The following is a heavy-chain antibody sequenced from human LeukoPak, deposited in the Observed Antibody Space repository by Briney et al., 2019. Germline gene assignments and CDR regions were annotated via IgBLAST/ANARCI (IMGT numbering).Heavy chain of an antibody. J-gene: IGHJ4*02. D-gene: IGHD4-17*01. Sequence: GGSLRLSCAASGFTFNSSAMSWVRQAPGKGLEWVSAISGSGGSTYYADSVKGRFTISRDNSKNTLYLQMNSLRVEDTAVYYCAKAAPSTVTFFDYWSQGTLVTVSS. CDR1: GFTFNSSA. CDR2: ISGSGGST. V-gene: IGHV3-23*01. CDR3: AKAAPSTVTFFDY.